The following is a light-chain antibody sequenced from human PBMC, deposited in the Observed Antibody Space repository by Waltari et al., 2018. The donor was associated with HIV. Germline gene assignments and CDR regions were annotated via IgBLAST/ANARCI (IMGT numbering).Light chain of an antibody. CDR1: SSDVGGYNF. Sequence: QSALTQPASVSGSPGQSITISCAGSSSDVGGYNFVSWYQQHPGKAPKLMVYEVSNRPSGVSNSFSGSKSGNTASLTISGLQAEDEAVYYCSSYTTTSNVELFGGGTKLTVL. V-gene: IGLV2-14*01. CDR2: EVS. CDR3: SSYTTTSNVEL. J-gene: IGLJ2*01.